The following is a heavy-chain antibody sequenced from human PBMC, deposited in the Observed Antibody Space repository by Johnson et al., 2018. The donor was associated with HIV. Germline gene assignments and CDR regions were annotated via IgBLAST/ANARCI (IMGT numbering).Heavy chain of an antibody. CDR2: ISFDGTSK. V-gene: IGHV3-30*02. Sequence: QVRLVESGGGEVQPGGSLRLSCAASRFTFNSHDMNWVRQAPGKGLEWVAFISFDGTSKYYGDSVKGRFTISRDNSKNTLYLQMNSLRTEDTAVYYCAKEYFDIWGQGTMVTVSS. J-gene: IGHJ3*02. CDR3: AKEYFDI. CDR1: RFTFNSHD.